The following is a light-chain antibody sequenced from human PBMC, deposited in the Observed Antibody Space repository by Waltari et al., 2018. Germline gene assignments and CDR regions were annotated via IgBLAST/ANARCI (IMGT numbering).Light chain of an antibody. CDR1: QSVGRY. J-gene: IGKJ1*01. Sequence: EIVLTQSPGTLSLSPGERATLSCRASQSVGRYLAWYQQKPGQAPRLLICGASSRATGIPDRFSGSGSGTDFSLTISRLEPEDFAVYYCQNHERLPAMFGQGTKVEIK. V-gene: IGKV3-20*01. CDR2: GAS. CDR3: QNHERLPAM.